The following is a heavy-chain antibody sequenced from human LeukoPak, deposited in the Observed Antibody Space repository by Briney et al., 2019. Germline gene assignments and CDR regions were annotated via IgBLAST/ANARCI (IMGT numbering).Heavy chain of an antibody. J-gene: IGHJ3*02. CDR1: GNSLTTYL. CDR3: ARRDYDILTGYADDAFDI. D-gene: IGHD3-9*01. Sequence: GESLKISCKNSGNSLTTYLNNLGRQKAGEGLEGMGRNDSGDSQTHYSPSFQGHVTISADKSINSAYLEWSSLKASDTAVYYCARRDYDILTGYADDAFDIWGQGTLVIVS. CDR2: NDSGDSQT. V-gene: IGHV5-10-1*01.